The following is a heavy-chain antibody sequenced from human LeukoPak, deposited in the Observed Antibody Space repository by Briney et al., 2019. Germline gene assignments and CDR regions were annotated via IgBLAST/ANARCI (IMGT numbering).Heavy chain of an antibody. CDR3: ARDSYQDYYGRFDP. CDR2: IWDDGNNK. CDR1: GLSFSNHG. V-gene: IGHV3-33*01. D-gene: IGHD3-10*01. J-gene: IGHJ5*02. Sequence: PGGSMRLSCGASGLSFSNHGIHWVRQAPGKRLEWVVLIWDDGNNKRYANSVNGRFTISRDNSENTLYLQMNGLTAEDTAMYYCARDSYQDYYGRFDPWGQGTLVIVSS.